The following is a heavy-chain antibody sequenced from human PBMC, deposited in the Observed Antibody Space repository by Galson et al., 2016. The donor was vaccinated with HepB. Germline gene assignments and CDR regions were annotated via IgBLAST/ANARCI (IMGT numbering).Heavy chain of an antibody. J-gene: IGHJ4*02. CDR1: GGSFSNLF. CDR2: IQHSGGT. Sequence: YGGSFSNLFWTWIRQPPGRGLEWIGEIQHSGGTNYDPSLKSRVTISIDTSKSQFYLNLNSVTAADTAVYYCARKYSSGGLDYFDYWGQGTLVTVSS. D-gene: IGHD6-19*01. CDR3: ARKYSSGGLDYFDY. V-gene: IGHV4-34*13.